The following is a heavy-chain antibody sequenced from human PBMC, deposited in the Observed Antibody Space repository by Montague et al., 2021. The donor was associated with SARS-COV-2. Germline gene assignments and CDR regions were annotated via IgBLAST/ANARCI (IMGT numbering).Heavy chain of an antibody. J-gene: IGHJ4*02. Sequence: SETLSLTCEVDSGPLSAYYWSWVRQPPGKGLEWIGEIHPYGHTSYNPSLMSRVTLSLGTSSNPFSLKLTSMTAADTAVYYCARGLGHNKGGDYWGQGILVIVSS. D-gene: IGHD5-24*01. CDR2: IHPYGHT. V-gene: IGHV4-34*01. CDR1: SGPLSAYY. CDR3: ARGLGHNKGGDY.